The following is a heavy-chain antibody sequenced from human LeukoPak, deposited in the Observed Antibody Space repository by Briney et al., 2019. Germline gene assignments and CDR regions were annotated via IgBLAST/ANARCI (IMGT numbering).Heavy chain of an antibody. CDR3: VRGDGDLFDF. CDR1: GFTFSSYA. Sequence: GGSLRLSCAASGFTFSSYAMNWVRQAPGKGLEWVSFISKTSAKIYYGDSVRGRFTISRDNAKNSIHLQMGSLRVEDMAVYYCVRGDGDLFDFWGQGTLVSVSS. CDR2: ISKTSAKI. D-gene: IGHD4-17*01. J-gene: IGHJ4*02. V-gene: IGHV3-21*06.